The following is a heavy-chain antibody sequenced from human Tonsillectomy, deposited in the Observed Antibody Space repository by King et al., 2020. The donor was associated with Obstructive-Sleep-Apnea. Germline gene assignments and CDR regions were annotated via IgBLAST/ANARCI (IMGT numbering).Heavy chain of an antibody. V-gene: IGHV3-66*01. CDR3: ARAPAPYYYDSSGNPEMDV. Sequence: QLVQSGGGLVQPGGSLRLSCAASGFTVSSNYISWVRQAPGKGLEWVSVIYSGGSTYYADSVKGRFTISRDNSKNTLYLQMNSLRAEDTAVYYCARAPAPYYYDSSGNPEMDVWGQGTTVTVSS. CDR2: IYSGGST. D-gene: IGHD3-22*01. J-gene: IGHJ6*02. CDR1: GFTVSSNY.